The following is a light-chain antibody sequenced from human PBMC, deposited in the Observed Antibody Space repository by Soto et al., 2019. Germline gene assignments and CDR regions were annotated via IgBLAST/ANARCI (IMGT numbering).Light chain of an antibody. CDR2: EVT. CDR1: SSDVGGYNH. V-gene: IGLV2-14*01. Sequence: QSALTQPASVSGSPGQSITISCTGTSSDVGGYNHVSWYQQHPGKAPKLMIYEVTNRPSGISNRFSGSKSGNTASLTISGLQAEDEADYYCSSYTGSNTDVFGTGTKVTVL. J-gene: IGLJ1*01. CDR3: SSYTGSNTDV.